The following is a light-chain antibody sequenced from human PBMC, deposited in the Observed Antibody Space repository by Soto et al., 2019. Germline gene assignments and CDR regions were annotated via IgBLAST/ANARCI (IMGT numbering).Light chain of an antibody. J-gene: IGKJ5*01. CDR1: QSVSSY. CDR2: DAS. CDR3: QQRSNWPPG. Sequence: EIVLTHSPATLSLSPGERATLSCRASQSVSSYLAWYQQKPGQAPRLLIYDASNRATGIPARFSGSGSGTDFTLTISSLEPEDFAVYYCQQRSNWPPGFGQGTRLEI. V-gene: IGKV3-11*01.